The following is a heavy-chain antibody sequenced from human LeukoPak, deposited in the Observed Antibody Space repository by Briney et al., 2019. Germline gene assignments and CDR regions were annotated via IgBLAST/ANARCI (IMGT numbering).Heavy chain of an antibody. Sequence: PGGSLRLSCAASGFTFSSYRMSWVRQAPGKGLEWVANIKQDGSEKYHVDSVKGRFTISRDNAKNSLYLQMNSLRAEDTAVYYCARDQDYVWGSYRPYYFDYWGQGTLVTVSS. V-gene: IGHV3-7*01. J-gene: IGHJ4*02. CDR1: GFTFSSYR. CDR2: IKQDGSEK. D-gene: IGHD3-16*02. CDR3: ARDQDYVWGSYRPYYFDY.